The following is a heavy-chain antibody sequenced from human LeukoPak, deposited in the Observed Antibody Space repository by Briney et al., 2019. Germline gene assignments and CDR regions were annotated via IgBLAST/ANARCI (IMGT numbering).Heavy chain of an antibody. CDR3: ARRPVEGGGGYDY. D-gene: IGHD3-16*01. J-gene: IGHJ4*02. CDR2: IYSGGST. V-gene: IGHV3-53*01. CDR1: GFTVSSNY. Sequence: PGGSLRLSCAASGFTVSSNYMSWVRQAPGKGLEWVSVIYSGGSTYYADSVKCRFTISRDNSKNTLYLQMNSLRAEDTAVYYCARRPVEGGGGYDYWGQGTLVTVSS.